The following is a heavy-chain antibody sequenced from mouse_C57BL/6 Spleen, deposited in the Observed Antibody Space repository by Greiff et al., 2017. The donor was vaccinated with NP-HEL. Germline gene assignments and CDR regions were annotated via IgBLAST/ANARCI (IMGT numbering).Heavy chain of an antibody. J-gene: IGHJ1*03. CDR1: GYTFTSYW. CDR2: IHPNSGST. CDR3: ARSPYGTPYFDV. V-gene: IGHV1-64*01. Sequence: VQLQQSGAELVKPGASVKLSCKASGYTFTSYWMHWVKQRPGQGLEWIGMIHPNSGSTNYNEKFKSKATLTVDKSSSTAYMQLSSLTSEDSAVYYCARSPYGTPYFDVWGTGTTVTVSS. D-gene: IGHD1-1*01.